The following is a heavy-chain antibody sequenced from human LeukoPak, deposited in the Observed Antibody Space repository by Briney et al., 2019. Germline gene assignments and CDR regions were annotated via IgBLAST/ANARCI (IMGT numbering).Heavy chain of an antibody. D-gene: IGHD3-10*01. CDR1: GFTVSSNS. Sequence: GGSLRLSCTVSGFTVSSNSMSWVRQAPGKGLEWVSFIYSDNTHYSDSVKGRFTISRDNSKNTLYLQMNSLRAEDTAVYYCANNYYGSGSFPFDHWGQGTLVTVSS. V-gene: IGHV3-53*01. J-gene: IGHJ4*02. CDR2: IYSDNT. CDR3: ANNYYGSGSFPFDH.